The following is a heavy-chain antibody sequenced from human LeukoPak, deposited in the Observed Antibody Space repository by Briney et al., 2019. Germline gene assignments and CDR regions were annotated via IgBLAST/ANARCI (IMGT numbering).Heavy chain of an antibody. CDR3: AKDSVVPAAIGMLDY. CDR1: GFTFSSYG. J-gene: IGHJ4*02. Sequence: PGGSLRLSCAASGFTFSSYGMHWVRQAPGKGLEWVAFIRYDGSNKYYADSVKGRFTISRDNSKNTLYLQMNSLRAEDTAVYYCAKDSVVPAAIGMLDYWGQGTLVTVSS. V-gene: IGHV3-30*02. D-gene: IGHD2-2*02. CDR2: IRYDGSNK.